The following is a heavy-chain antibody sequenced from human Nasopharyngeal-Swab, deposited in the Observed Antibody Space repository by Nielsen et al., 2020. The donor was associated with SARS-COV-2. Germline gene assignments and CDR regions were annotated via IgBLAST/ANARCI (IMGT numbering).Heavy chain of an antibody. D-gene: IGHD6-13*01. Sequence: SLKISCAASGFTFDDYAMHWVRQAPGKGLEWVSGISWNSGSIGYADSVKGRFTISRDNAKNSLYLQMNSLRAEDTAVYYCARGYSSSLCWGQGTLVTVSS. CDR2: ISWNSGSI. V-gene: IGHV3-9*01. CDR3: ARGYSSSLC. CDR1: GFTFDDYA. J-gene: IGHJ4*02.